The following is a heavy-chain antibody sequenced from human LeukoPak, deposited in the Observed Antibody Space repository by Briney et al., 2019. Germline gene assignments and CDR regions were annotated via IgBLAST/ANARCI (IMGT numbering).Heavy chain of an antibody. CDR1: GGSFSGYY. CDR2: INHSGGT. CDR3: ARLYLAKSTVTTIPIYFDY. V-gene: IGHV4-34*01. D-gene: IGHD4-17*01. J-gene: IGHJ4*02. Sequence: SETLSLTCAVYGGSFSGYYWSWIRQPPGKGLEWIGEINHSGGTNYNPSLKSRVTISVDTSKNQFSLKLSSVTAADTAVYYCARLYLAKSTVTTIPIYFDYWGQGTLVTVSS.